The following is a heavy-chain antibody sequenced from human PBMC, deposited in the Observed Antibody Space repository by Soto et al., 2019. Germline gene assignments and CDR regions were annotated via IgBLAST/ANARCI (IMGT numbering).Heavy chain of an antibody. V-gene: IGHV3-21*01. CDR1: GFTFSSYS. Sequence: GGSLRLSCAASGFTFSSYSMNWVRQAPGKGLEWVSSISSSSSYIYCADSVKGRFTISRDNAKNSLYLQMNSLRAEDTAVYYCARACLYCSGGSCYDLYYYYYMDVWGKGTTVTVSS. CDR3: ARACLYCSGGSCYDLYYYYYMDV. J-gene: IGHJ6*03. CDR2: ISSSSSYI. D-gene: IGHD2-15*01.